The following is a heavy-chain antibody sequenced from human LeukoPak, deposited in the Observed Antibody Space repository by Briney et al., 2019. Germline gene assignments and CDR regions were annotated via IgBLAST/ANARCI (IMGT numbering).Heavy chain of an antibody. V-gene: IGHV4-38-2*01. CDR3: ARTYSSSSSDFDY. Sequence: SETLSLTCAVSGYSISSGYYWGWIRQPPGNGLEWIGSIYHSGSTYYNPSLKSRVTISVDTSKNQFSLKLSSVTAADTAVYYCARTYSSSSSDFDYWGQGTLVTVSS. CDR2: IYHSGST. D-gene: IGHD6-6*01. CDR1: GYSISSGYY. J-gene: IGHJ4*02.